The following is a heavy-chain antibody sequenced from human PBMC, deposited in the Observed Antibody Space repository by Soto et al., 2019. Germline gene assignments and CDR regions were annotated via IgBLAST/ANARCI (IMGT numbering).Heavy chain of an antibody. CDR3: ARGAIFGVVIGSGNWFDP. Sequence: SETLSLTCTVSGGSISSYYWSWIRQPPGKGLEWIGYIYYSGSTNYNPSLKSLVTISVDTSKNQFSLKLSSVTAADTAVYYCARGAIFGVVIGSGNWFDPWGQGTLVTVPQ. D-gene: IGHD3-3*01. CDR1: GGSISSYY. CDR2: IYYSGST. J-gene: IGHJ5*02. V-gene: IGHV4-59*01.